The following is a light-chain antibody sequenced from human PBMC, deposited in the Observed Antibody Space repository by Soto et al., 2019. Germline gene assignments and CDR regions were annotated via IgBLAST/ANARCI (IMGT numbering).Light chain of an antibody. Sequence: QSALTQPPSVSGSPGQSVTISCTGTSGDVGTYNRVSWYQQPPGTAPKLMIYEVTNRPSGVPDRFSGSKSGNTASLTISGLQAVDEADYYCSSYTSSTTVVFGGGTKLTVL. CDR2: EVT. CDR1: SGDVGTYNR. J-gene: IGLJ2*01. V-gene: IGLV2-18*02. CDR3: SSYTSSTTVV.